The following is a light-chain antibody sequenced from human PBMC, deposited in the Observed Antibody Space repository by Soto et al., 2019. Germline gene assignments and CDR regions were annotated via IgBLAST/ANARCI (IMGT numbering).Light chain of an antibody. CDR1: QTVRNNY. Sequence: EFVLTQSPGTLSLSPGERATLSCRASQTVRNNYLAWYQQKPGQAPRLLIYDASSRATGIPDRFSGGGSGTDFTLTISRLEPEDFAVYYCQQRSNPITFGQGTRLEIK. J-gene: IGKJ5*01. V-gene: IGKV3D-20*02. CDR2: DAS. CDR3: QQRSNPIT.